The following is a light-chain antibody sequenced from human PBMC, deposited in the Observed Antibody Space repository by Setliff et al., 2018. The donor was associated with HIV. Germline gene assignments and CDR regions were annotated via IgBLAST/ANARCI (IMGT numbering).Light chain of an antibody. J-gene: IGLJ1*01. CDR1: SSNIGINS. CDR3: AAWDDSLNGDV. V-gene: IGLV1-44*01. CDR2: SND. Sequence: QSVLTQPPSASGTPGQRITISCSGSSSNIGINSVNWYQQVPGTAPKLLIYSNDQWPSGVPDRFSGSKSGTSASLAISGLQSEDGADYYCAAWDDSLNGDVFGSGTKGTVL.